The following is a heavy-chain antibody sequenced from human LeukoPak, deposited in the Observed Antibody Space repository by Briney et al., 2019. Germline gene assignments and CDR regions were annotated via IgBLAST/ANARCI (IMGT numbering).Heavy chain of an antibody. J-gene: IGHJ4*02. CDR1: GFTFSDYD. CDR3: ARGPVPGTFGY. D-gene: IGHD6-19*01. Sequence: GGSLRLSCAASGFTFSDYDMSWIRQAPGKGLEWVSYISSSGITKYTADSVRGRFTISRDNAKNSLYLQMNSLRAEDTAVYYCARGPVPGTFGYWGQGTPVTVSS. V-gene: IGHV3-11*04. CDR2: ISSSGITK.